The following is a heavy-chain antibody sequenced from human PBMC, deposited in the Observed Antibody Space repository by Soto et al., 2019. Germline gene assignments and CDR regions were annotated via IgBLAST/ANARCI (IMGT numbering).Heavy chain of an antibody. D-gene: IGHD3-10*01. CDR3: ARDSGITMVRGVGNTYYYYYGMDV. CDR2: ISAYNGNT. V-gene: IGHV1-18*04. Sequence: ASVKVSCKASGYTFTSYGISWVRQAPGQGLEWMGWISAYNGNTNYAQKLQGRVTMTTDTSTSTAYMELRSLRSDDTAVYYCARDSGITMVRGVGNTYYYYYGMDVWGQGTTVTVS. CDR1: GYTFTSYG. J-gene: IGHJ6*02.